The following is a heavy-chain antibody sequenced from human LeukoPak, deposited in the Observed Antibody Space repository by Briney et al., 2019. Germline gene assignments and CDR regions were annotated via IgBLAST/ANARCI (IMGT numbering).Heavy chain of an antibody. CDR3: AKLNLGEMAYFDS. CDR1: GFIFSSYV. D-gene: IGHD2-21*01. Sequence: GGSLRLSCEASGFIFSSYVMGWVRQAPGKGLEWVSSISVGGGDTFTADSVKGRFTITRENSKNTLYLQMMGLRIEDTAIYYCAKLNLGEMAYFDSWGQGILVTVSS. CDR2: ISVGGGDT. J-gene: IGHJ4*02. V-gene: IGHV3-23*01.